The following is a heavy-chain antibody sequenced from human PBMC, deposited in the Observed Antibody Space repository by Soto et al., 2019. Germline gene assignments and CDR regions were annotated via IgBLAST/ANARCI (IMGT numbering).Heavy chain of an antibody. CDR3: AKERIPAAIINYYYGMDV. CDR1: GFSFSSYA. Sequence: GGSLRLSCAASGFSFSSYAMTWVRQAPGKGLEWVSAIDSDASTYYADSVKGRFTISRDKSKGTLYLQISSLRAEDAAVYYCAKERIPAAIINYYYGMDVWGQGTKVTVSS. CDR2: IDSDAST. J-gene: IGHJ6*02. D-gene: IGHD2-2*01. V-gene: IGHV3-23*01.